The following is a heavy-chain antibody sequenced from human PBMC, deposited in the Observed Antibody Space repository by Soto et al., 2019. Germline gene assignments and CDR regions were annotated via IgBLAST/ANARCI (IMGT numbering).Heavy chain of an antibody. CDR3: AAHPGYSSVWYAH. Sequence: EVQLVESGGGQVKPGGSLRLSCAASGFTFVSFSMTWVRQAPGKGLEWVSTISPSGSYIYYAESVKGRFTISRDNAKNSVYLEMNSLRDEDTAVFYCAAHPGYSSVWYAHWGQGNVVTVSS. CDR2: ISPSGSYI. D-gene: IGHD6-19*01. J-gene: IGHJ5*02. V-gene: IGHV3-21*01. CDR1: GFTFVSFS.